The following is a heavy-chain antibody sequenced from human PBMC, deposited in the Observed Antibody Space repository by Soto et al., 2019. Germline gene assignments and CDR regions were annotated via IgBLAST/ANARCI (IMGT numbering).Heavy chain of an antibody. J-gene: IGHJ3*02. CDR1: GFTFSSYD. CDR2: IGTAGDT. CDR3: ASSSSIAARADAFDS. V-gene: IGHV3-13*01. Sequence: EVQLVESGGGLVQPGGSLRLSCAASGFTFSSYDMHWVRQATGKGLEWVSAIGTAGDTYYPGSVKGRFTISRENAKNSLYLQMNSLRAGDTAVYYCASSSSIAARADAFDSWGQGTMVTVSS. D-gene: IGHD6-6*01.